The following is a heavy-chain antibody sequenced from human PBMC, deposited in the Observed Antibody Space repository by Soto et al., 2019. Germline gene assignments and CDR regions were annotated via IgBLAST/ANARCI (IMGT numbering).Heavy chain of an antibody. D-gene: IGHD3-22*01. Sequence: QVQLVQSGAEVKKPGASVKVSCKASGYTFTTYYMHWIRQAPGQGLEWMGIIDPRAGSTSHAQKFQGRATMTRYTSTSTVYMDLRSLRTEDKAVYDCARAGYYDSSGYDGFDIWGHGTMVTVSS. CDR1: GYTFTTYY. CDR2: IDPRAGST. J-gene: IGHJ3*02. CDR3: ARAGYYDSSGYDGFDI. V-gene: IGHV1-46*01.